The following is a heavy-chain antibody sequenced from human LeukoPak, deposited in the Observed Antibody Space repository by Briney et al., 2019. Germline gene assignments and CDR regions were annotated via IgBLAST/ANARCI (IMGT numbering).Heavy chain of an antibody. J-gene: IGHJ4*02. CDR1: GGSFSVYY. CDR3: ARGSGARDNSGYRFDY. D-gene: IGHD3-22*01. V-gene: IGHV4-34*01. Sequence: SETLSLTCAVYGGSFSVYYWSWIRQPPGKGLEWIGEINHSGSTNYNPSLKSRVTISVDTSNNHFSLKLNSVTAADTAVYYCARGSGARDNSGYRFDYWGQGTLVTVSS. CDR2: INHSGST.